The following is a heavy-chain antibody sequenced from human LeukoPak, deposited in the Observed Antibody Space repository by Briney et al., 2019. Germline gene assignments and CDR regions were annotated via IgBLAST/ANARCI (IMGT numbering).Heavy chain of an antibody. CDR1: GFTFTSYA. V-gene: IGHV3-23*01. Sequence: GGSLRLSCAASGFTFTSYAMSWVRQAPGKGLEWVSAISAGGGSTSYADSVKGRFTISRDNSKNTLYLRMNSLRAEDTAVYYCAKGADSSIAAAGNLFDYWGQGTLVTVSS. J-gene: IGHJ4*02. D-gene: IGHD6-13*01. CDR3: AKGADSSIAAAGNLFDY. CDR2: ISAGGGST.